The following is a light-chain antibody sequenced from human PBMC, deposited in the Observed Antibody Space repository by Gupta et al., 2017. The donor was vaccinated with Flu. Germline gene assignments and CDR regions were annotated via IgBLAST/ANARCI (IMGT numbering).Light chain of an antibody. CDR2: DAS. CDR1: QGISTY. V-gene: IGKV1-9*01. J-gene: IGKJ1*01. Sequence: DIQLTQSPSFLSASVGDRVTITCRASQGISTYLAWYQQKPGKAPKLIIYDASSLQSGVPSRFSGSGSGTEFTLTISSLQAEDFATYYCQQVNSYPWTFGQGTKVETK. CDR3: QQVNSYPWT.